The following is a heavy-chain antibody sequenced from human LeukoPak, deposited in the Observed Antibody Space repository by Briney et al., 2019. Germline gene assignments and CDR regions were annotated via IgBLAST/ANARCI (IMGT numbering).Heavy chain of an antibody. CDR3: ARDPYNGNYGDFYYYYMDV. J-gene: IGHJ6*03. CDR1: GFSFSSYR. V-gene: IGHV3-21*06. CDR2: VSNSGDYI. Sequence: PGGSLRLSCAASGFSFSSYRMNWVRQAPGKGLEWVSSVSNSGDYIHYADSVKGRFTISRDNSKNSLYLQMNSLRAEDTAIYYCARDPYNGNYGDFYYYYMDVWGKGTTVTISS. D-gene: IGHD1-26*01.